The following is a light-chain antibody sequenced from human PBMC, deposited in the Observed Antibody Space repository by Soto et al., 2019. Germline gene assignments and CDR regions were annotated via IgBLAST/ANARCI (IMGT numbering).Light chain of an antibody. J-gene: IGLJ2*01. CDR3: CSYVGSSTFVV. CDR2: EGS. V-gene: IGLV2-23*03. CDR1: SSDVGSYNL. Sequence: QSALTQPASVSGSPGQSITISCTGTSSDVGSYNLVSWDQQYPGKAPKLMIYEGSKRPSGVSNRFSGSKSGNTASLTISGLQAEDEADYHCCSYVGSSTFVVFGGGTKLTVL.